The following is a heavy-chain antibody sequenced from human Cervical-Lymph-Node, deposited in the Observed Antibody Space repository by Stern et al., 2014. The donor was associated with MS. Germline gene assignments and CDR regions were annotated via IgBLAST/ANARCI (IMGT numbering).Heavy chain of an antibody. CDR1: GGTFSSHS. V-gene: IGHV1-69*06. Sequence: QMQLVQSGAEVKKPGSSVKVSCEASGGTFSSHSVSWVRQAPGQGLEWMGGIIPIFRTTNYAQKFQGRVTITADKSTSTAYMELSSLRSEDTAVYYCARDSGTDTYYYYYGMDVWGQGTTVTVSS. J-gene: IGHJ6*02. D-gene: IGHD1-1*01. CDR3: ARDSGTDTYYYYYGMDV. CDR2: IIPIFRTT.